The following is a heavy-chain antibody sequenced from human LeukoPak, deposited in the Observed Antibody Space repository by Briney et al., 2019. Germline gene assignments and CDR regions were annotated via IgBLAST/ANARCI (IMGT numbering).Heavy chain of an antibody. D-gene: IGHD3-22*01. CDR2: ISNSGSTK. CDR1: GFTFSSYA. CDR3: ARGGYYDSSGYLGVFDY. V-gene: IGHV3-48*03. Sequence: GGSLRLSCAASGFTFSSYAMNWVRQAPGKGLGWVSHISNSGSTKAYADSVKGRFTISRDNAKNSLYLQMNSLRAEDTAVYYCARGGYYDSSGYLGVFDYWGQGTLVTVSS. J-gene: IGHJ4*02.